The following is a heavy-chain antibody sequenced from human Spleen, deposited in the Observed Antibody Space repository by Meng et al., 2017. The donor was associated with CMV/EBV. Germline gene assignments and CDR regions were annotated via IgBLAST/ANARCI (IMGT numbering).Heavy chain of an antibody. J-gene: IGHJ6*01. D-gene: IGHD1-1*01. CDR2: INGDGSST. CDR1: GFTFSTYW. V-gene: IGHV3-74*01. Sequence: ESLKISCAASGFTFSTYWMYWVRQAPGKGLVWVSRINGDGSSTTYADSVKGRFTISRDNTKNTLYLQMNSLRAEDTAVYYCARPLDERLPYYSFYYGMDVWGQGTTVTVSS. CDR3: ARPLDERLPYYSFYYGMDV.